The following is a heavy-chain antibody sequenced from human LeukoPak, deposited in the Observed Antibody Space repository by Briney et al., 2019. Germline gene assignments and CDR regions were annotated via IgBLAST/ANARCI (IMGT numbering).Heavy chain of an antibody. V-gene: IGHV3-30*02. CDR3: AKDRGRYCSGGPCYTIHYFDY. Sequence: PGGSLRLSCAASGFTFSSYGMHWVRQAPGKGLEWVAVIRYDGSNKYYADSVKGRFTISRDNSKNAMSLQMTSMRAEDTAVYYCAKDRGRYCSGGPCYTIHYFDYWGQGTLVTVSS. CDR2: IRYDGSNK. J-gene: IGHJ4*02. CDR1: GFTFSSYG. D-gene: IGHD2-15*01.